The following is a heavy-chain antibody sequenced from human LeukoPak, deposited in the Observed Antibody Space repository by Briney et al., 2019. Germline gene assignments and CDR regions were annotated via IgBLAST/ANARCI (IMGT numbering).Heavy chain of an antibody. J-gene: IGHJ4*02. CDR3: ARRVFVALAFDY. D-gene: IGHD5-12*01. V-gene: IGHV4-34*01. CDR1: GGSFSGYY. CDR2: INHSGST. Sequence: SETLSLTCAVYGGSFSGYYWSWIRQPPGKGLEWIGEINHSGSTNYNPSLKSRVTISVDTSKNQFSLKLSSVTAADTAVYYCARRVFVALAFDYWGQGTLVTVSS.